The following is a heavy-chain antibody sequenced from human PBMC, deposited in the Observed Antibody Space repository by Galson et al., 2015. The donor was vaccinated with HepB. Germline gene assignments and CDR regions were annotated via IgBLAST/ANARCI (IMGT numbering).Heavy chain of an antibody. CDR1: GYTFTSYA. J-gene: IGHJ3*02. CDR2: INAGNGNT. CDR3: AKSYNYYDSSGPNTAGAFDI. D-gene: IGHD3-22*01. V-gene: IGHV1-3*01. Sequence: SVKVSCKASGYTFTSYAMHWVRQAPGQRLEWMGWINAGNGNTKYSQKFQGRVTITRDTSASTAYMELSSLRSEDTAVYYCAKSYNYYDSSGPNTAGAFDIWGQGTMVTVSS.